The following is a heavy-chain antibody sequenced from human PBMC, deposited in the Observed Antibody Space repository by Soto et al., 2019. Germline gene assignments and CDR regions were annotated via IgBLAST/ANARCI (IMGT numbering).Heavy chain of an antibody. D-gene: IGHD5-12*01. CDR2: IWYDGSNK. CDR3: ARGDYMNIVVNRLYFDY. Sequence: QVQLVESGGGVVQPGRSLRLSCAASGFTFSSYGMHWVRQAPGKGLEWVAVIWYDGSNKYYADSVKGRFTISRDNSKNTLYLQMNSLRAEDTAVYYCARGDYMNIVVNRLYFDYWGQGTLVTVSS. V-gene: IGHV3-33*01. CDR1: GFTFSSYG. J-gene: IGHJ4*02.